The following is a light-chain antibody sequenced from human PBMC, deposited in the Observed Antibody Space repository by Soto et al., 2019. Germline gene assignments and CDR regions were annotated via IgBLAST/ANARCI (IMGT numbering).Light chain of an antibody. CDR1: SSDVGGYNY. J-gene: IGLJ2*01. Sequence: QSALTQPASVSGSPGQSITISCTGTSSDVGGYNYVSWYQQHPGKAPKLMIYDVSNRPSGVSNRFSGSKSGNTASLTSSGLQAEDEADYYCSSYPSSRTVVFGGGTKLTVL. V-gene: IGLV2-14*01. CDR2: DVS. CDR3: SSYPSSRTVV.